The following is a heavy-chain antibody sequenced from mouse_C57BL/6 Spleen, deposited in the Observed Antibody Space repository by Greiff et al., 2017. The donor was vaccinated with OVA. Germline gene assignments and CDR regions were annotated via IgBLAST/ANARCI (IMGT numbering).Heavy chain of an antibody. D-gene: IGHD1-1*01. Sequence: QVQLQPSGAELVKPGASVKMSCKASGYTFTSYWITWVKQRPGQGLEWIGDIYPGSGSTNYNEKFKSKATLTVDTSSSTAYMQLSSLTSEDSAVYYCARERSSYFDYWGQGTTLTVSS. CDR1: GYTFTSYW. V-gene: IGHV1-55*01. CDR2: IYPGSGST. J-gene: IGHJ2*01. CDR3: ARERSSYFDY.